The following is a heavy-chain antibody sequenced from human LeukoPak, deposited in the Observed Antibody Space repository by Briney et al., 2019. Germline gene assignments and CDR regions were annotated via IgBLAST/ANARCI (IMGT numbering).Heavy chain of an antibody. CDR2: IKQDGSEK. D-gene: IGHD2-15*01. V-gene: IGHV3-7*01. Sequence: GGSLRLSCAASGFTFSSYWMSWVRQAPGKGLEWVANIKQDGSEKYYVDSVKGRFTISRDNAKNSLYPQMNSLRAEDTAVYYCATLGDIVVVVAAYFDYWGQGILVTVSS. CDR3: ATLGDIVVVVAAYFDY. CDR1: GFTFSSYW. J-gene: IGHJ4*02.